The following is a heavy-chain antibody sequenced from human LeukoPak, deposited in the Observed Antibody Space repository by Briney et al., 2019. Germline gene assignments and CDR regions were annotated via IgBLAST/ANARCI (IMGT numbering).Heavy chain of an antibody. CDR3: TKTTTGYSSGQYPGWPADH. CDR1: GSTFNNYS. Sequence: AGSMKLSCTASGSTFNNYSMYWVRQAPRKGLEWVAGIFGIGGSAHYADSVKGRFTIARENSKNTVYLQMDSLRGEDTALYYCTKTTTGYSSGQYPGWPADHWGQGALVTVSS. CDR2: IFGIGGSA. D-gene: IGHD3-22*01. J-gene: IGHJ4*02. V-gene: IGHV3-23*01.